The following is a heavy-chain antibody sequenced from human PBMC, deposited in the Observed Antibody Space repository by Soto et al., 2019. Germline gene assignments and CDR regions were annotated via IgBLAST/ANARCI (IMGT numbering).Heavy chain of an antibody. CDR3: ARGGSGTVMIGCDY. Sequence: QVQLVQSGADVKKPGASVKVSCKASGYTFTDYGISWVRQAPGQGLEWMGWISAYNGNTNYAQKLHGRVTMTTDTSTRPAYMELRSLRSDDTAVYYCARGGSGTVMIGCDYWGQGTLVTVSS. D-gene: IGHD1-1*01. CDR2: ISAYNGNT. J-gene: IGHJ4*02. V-gene: IGHV1-18*01. CDR1: GYTFTDYG.